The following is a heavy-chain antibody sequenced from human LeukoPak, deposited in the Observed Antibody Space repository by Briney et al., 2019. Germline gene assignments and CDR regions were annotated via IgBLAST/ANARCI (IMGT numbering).Heavy chain of an antibody. CDR2: ISAYNGNT. J-gene: IGHJ6*03. CDR3: ARRAVDNSYYYYMDV. Sequence: ASVKVSCKASGYTFTSYGISWVRQAPGQGLEWMGWISAYNGNTNYAQKLQGRVTMTTDTSTSTAYMELSSLRSEDTAVYYCARRAVDNSYYYYMDVWGKGTTVTVSS. CDR1: GYTFTSYG. D-gene: IGHD6-19*01. V-gene: IGHV1-18*01.